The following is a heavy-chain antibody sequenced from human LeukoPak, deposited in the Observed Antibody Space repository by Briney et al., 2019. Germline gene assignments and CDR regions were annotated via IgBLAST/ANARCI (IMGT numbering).Heavy chain of an antibody. J-gene: IGHJ3*02. CDR2: INHSGST. CDR3: ARGREIPEHAFDN. Sequence: SETLSLTCAVYGGSFGGYYWSWIRQPPGKGLEWIGEINHSGSTNYNPSLKSRVTISVDTSKNQFSLKLSSVTAADTAVYYCARGREIPEHAFDNWGQGTMVTVSS. CDR1: GGSFGGYY. V-gene: IGHV4-34*01. D-gene: IGHD2-21*01.